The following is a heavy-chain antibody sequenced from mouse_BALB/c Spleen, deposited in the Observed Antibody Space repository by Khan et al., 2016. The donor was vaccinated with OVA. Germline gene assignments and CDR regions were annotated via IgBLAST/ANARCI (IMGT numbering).Heavy chain of an antibody. CDR1: GFSLTTYG. D-gene: IGHD2-3*01. Sequence: QVQLKESGPGLVAPSQCLSITCTVSGFSLTTYGVNWIRQPPGKGLEWLGVIWGDGSTNYHSALISRLSISKDNSQSPVFLKLNSLQTDDTATYYCAKWGDGSTYAMDYWGQGTSVTVSS. CDR2: IWGDGST. J-gene: IGHJ4*01. CDR3: AKWGDGSTYAMDY. V-gene: IGHV2-3*01.